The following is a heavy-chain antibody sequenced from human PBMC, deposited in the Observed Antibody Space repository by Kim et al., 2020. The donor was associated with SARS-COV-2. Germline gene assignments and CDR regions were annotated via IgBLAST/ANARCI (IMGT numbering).Heavy chain of an antibody. CDR2: ISYDGINK. V-gene: IGHV3-30*04. D-gene: IGHD4-4*01. CDR1: GFTFSSYA. J-gene: IGHJ6*02. CDR3: ARANSRSYYYGMDV. Sequence: GGSLRLSCAASGFTFSSYAMHWVRQAPGKGLEWVALISYDGINKYYADSVKGRFTVSRDNSKNTLYLQMNSLRAEDTALYYCARANSRSYYYGMDVWGQG.